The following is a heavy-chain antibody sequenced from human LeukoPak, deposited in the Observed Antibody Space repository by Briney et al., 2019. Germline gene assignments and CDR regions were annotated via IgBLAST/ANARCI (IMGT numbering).Heavy chain of an antibody. Sequence: GGSLRLSCAASGFTFSTYDMHWVRQATGKGLEWVSAIGTAGDTYYPGSVKGRFTISRENAKNSLYLQMNSLRAGDTAVYYCARALRDNWFDPWGQVTLVTVSS. V-gene: IGHV3-13*01. D-gene: IGHD3-16*02. CDR1: GFTFSTYD. J-gene: IGHJ5*02. CDR3: ARALRDNWFDP. CDR2: IGTAGDT.